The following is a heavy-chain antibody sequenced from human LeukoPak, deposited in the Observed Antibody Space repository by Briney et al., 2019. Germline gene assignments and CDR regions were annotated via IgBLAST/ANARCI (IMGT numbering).Heavy chain of an antibody. CDR1: GFTFSNYA. CDR3: VKDGFRGDCNAGSCYPFDP. J-gene: IGHJ5*02. Sequence: GGSLRLSCAASGFTFSNYAMSWVRQAPGRGLEWVSTIDGSNTNTYYADSAKGRFTISRDNSKNTLYLQINSLRAEDTALYFCVKDGFRGDCNAGSCYPFDPWGQGTLVTVSS. D-gene: IGHD2-15*01. CDR2: IDGSNTNT. V-gene: IGHV3-23*01.